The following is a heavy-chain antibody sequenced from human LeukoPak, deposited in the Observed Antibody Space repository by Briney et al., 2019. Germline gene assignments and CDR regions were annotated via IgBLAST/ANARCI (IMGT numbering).Heavy chain of an antibody. V-gene: IGHV3-30*18. CDR1: GFTFSSYG. Sequence: RPGGSLRLSCAASGFTFSSYGMHWVRQAPGKGLEWVAVISYDGSNKYYADSVKGRFTISRDNSKNTLYLQMNSLRAEDTAVYYCAKRNRRDVFDYWGQGTLVTVSS. CDR3: AKRNRRDVFDY. D-gene: IGHD1-14*01. CDR2: ISYDGSNK. J-gene: IGHJ4*02.